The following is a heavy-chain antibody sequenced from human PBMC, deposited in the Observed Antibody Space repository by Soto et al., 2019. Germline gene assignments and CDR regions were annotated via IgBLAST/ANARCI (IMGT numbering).Heavy chain of an antibody. V-gene: IGHV3-13*01. CDR2: IGTAGDT. CDR3: ARGGSGSYYYYYYYMDV. Sequence: GGSLRLSCAASGFTFSSYDMHWVRQATGKGLEWVSAIGTAGDTYYPGSVKGRFTISRENAKNSLYLQMNSLRAGDTAVYYCARGGSGSYYYYYYYMDVWGKGTTVTVSS. J-gene: IGHJ6*03. D-gene: IGHD3-10*01. CDR1: GFTFSSYD.